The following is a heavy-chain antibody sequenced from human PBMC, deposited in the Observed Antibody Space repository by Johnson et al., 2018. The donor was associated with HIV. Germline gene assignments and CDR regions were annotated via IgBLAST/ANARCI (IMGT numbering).Heavy chain of an antibody. CDR1: GLSFSNFG. J-gene: IGHJ3*02. Sequence: QEKLVESGGGVVQPGKSLTLSCVASGLSFSNFGIHWVRQAPGKGPEWVAVISYDGSNKYYADSVKGRFTISRDNSKNKRYLQMNSLRAEDTAVYYCAKDLGDFWSGYYFDIWGQGTMVTVSS. CDR2: ISYDGSNK. CDR3: AKDLGDFWSGYYFDI. V-gene: IGHV3-30*18. D-gene: IGHD3-3*01.